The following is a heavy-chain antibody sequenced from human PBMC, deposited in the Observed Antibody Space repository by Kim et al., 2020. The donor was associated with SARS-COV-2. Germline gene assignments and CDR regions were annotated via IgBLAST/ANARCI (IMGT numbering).Heavy chain of an antibody. J-gene: IGHJ4*02. V-gene: IGHV3-33*06. CDR3: ANFES. CDR2: CDESNK. Sequence: CDESNKYYADHVMGRFTISRDHSKNVMFLQMNSLRAEDTAIYYCANFESWGQGTLVTVSS.